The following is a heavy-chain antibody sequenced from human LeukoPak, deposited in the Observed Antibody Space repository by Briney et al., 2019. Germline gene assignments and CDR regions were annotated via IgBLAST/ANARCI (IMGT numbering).Heavy chain of an antibody. D-gene: IGHD2-15*01. CDR3: ARSPYCSGVSCYSPYYYYYMDV. Sequence: GESLKISCKGSGYSFTNYWIGWVRQMPGKGLEWMGIIYPGDSNTRCSPSFQGQVTISADKSISTAYLQWSSLKASDTAMYYCARSPYCSGVSCYSPYYYYYMDVWGKGTTVTVSS. CDR2: IYPGDSNT. CDR1: GYSFTNYW. J-gene: IGHJ6*03. V-gene: IGHV5-51*01.